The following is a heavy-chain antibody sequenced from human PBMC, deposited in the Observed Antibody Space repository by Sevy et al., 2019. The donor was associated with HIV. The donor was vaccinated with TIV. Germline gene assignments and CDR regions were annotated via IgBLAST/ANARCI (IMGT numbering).Heavy chain of an antibody. Sequence: GGSLRLSCAASGFTFSSYSMNWVRQAPGKGLEWVSSISSSSSYIYYADSVKGRFTISRDNAKNSLYPQMNSLRAEDTAVYYCARTRRLRYFDWLLDAFDIWGQGTMVTVSS. CDR1: GFTFSSYS. J-gene: IGHJ3*02. D-gene: IGHD3-9*01. CDR3: ARTRRLRYFDWLLDAFDI. V-gene: IGHV3-21*01. CDR2: ISSSSSYI.